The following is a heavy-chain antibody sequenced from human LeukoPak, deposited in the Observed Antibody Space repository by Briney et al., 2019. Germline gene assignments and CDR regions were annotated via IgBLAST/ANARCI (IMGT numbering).Heavy chain of an antibody. D-gene: IGHD3-22*01. CDR2: ISNDGGGT. CDR3: AKGSSGYFADL. J-gene: IGHJ5*02. CDR1: GFIFNNYG. Sequence: QPGGSLRLSCAASGFIFNNYGLIWVRQAPGKGLEWVSAISNDGGGTQYADFVEGRFTISRDNSKNTPFLQMSSLRAEDTALYYCAKGSSGYFADLWGQGTLVTVSS. V-gene: IGHV3-23*01.